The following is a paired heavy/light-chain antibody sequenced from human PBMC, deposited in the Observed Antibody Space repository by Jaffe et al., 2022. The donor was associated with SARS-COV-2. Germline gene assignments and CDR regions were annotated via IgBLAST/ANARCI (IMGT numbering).Heavy chain of an antibody. D-gene: IGHD2-21*02. J-gene: IGHJ4*02. V-gene: IGHV4-39*01. CDR1: GGSISNSHYY. CDR2: ISYSGHT. Sequence: QLQLQESGPGLVKPSETLSLTCTVSGGSISNSHYYWGWIRQPPGKGLEWIGGISYSGHTDYNPSLKSRLTISVDTSKNQLSLRLSSVTAADTAVYYCVRKEVGTTLDYWGQGTLVTVSS. CDR3: VRKEVGTTLDY.
Light chain of an antibody. CDR1: SSDVGGYKY. V-gene: IGLV2-11*01. CDR2: DVS. Sequence: QSALTQPRSVSGSPGQSVTISCSGTSSDVGGYKYVFWYQQHPGKAPKLMIYDVSKRPSGVPDRFSGSKSGNTASLTISGLQAEDEADYYCCSYAGGYTFVFGGGTKLTVL. J-gene: IGLJ2*01. CDR3: CSYAGGYTFV.